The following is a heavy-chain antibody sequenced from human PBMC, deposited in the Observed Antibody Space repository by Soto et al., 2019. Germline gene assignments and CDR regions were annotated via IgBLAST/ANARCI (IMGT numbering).Heavy chain of an antibody. CDR1: GYTFTSYD. J-gene: IGHJ4*02. CDR2: MNPNSGNT. D-gene: IGHD2-2*01. CDR3: AREAAALGNDY. Sequence: QVQLVQSGAEVKKPGASVKVSCKASGYTFTSYDINWVRQATGQGLEWMGWMNPNSGNTGYAQKFQVRVTMTRNTSIRTAYMELSSLRAEDTAAYYCAREAAALGNDYWGQGTLVTVSS. V-gene: IGHV1-8*01.